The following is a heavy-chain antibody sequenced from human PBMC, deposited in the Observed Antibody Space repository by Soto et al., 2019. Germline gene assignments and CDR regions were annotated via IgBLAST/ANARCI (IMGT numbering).Heavy chain of an antibody. D-gene: IGHD6-19*01. CDR2: ISYDGSNK. CDR3: ARGGDIAVAGSYGMDV. J-gene: IGHJ6*02. Sequence: PGGSLRLSCAASGFTFSSYAMHWVRQAPGKGLEWVAVISYDGSNKYYADSVKGRFTISRDNSKNTLYLQMNSLRAEDTAVYYCARGGDIAVAGSYGMDVWGQGTTVTVSS. CDR1: GFTFSSYA. V-gene: IGHV3-30-3*01.